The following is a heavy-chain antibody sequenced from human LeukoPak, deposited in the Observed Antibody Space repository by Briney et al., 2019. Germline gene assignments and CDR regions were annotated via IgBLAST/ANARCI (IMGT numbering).Heavy chain of an antibody. J-gene: IGHJ4*02. CDR1: GGSISSYY. CDR2: IYYSGST. CDR3: ARDPSHGGNWAGSFDY. V-gene: IGHV4-59*12. D-gene: IGHD4-23*01. Sequence: PSETLSLTCTVSGGSISSYYWSWIRQPPGKGLEWIGYIYYSGSTNYNPSLKSRVTISVDTSKNQFSLKLSSVTAADTAVYYCARDPSHGGNWAGSFDYWGQGALVTVSS.